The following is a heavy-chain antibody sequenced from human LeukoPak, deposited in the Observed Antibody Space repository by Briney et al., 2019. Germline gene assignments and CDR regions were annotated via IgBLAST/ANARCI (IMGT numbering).Heavy chain of an antibody. D-gene: IGHD6-19*01. CDR1: GFTFTNYA. Sequence: GGSLRLSCAASGFTFTNYAMSWVRQAPGKGLEWVSTISGGTSNIYYADSVKGRFTISRDNSENTLFLQMNSLRAEDTAVYYYAKKEVYSSGWWPPSFGSWGHGTLVTVSS. J-gene: IGHJ4*01. CDR2: ISGGTSNI. V-gene: IGHV3-23*01. CDR3: AKKEVYSSGWWPPSFGS.